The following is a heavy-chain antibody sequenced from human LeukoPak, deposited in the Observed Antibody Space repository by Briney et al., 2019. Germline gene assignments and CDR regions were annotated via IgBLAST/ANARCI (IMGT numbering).Heavy chain of an antibody. J-gene: IGHJ4*02. V-gene: IGHV5-51*01. D-gene: IGHD1-7*01. CDR2: IYPYDSET. CDR3: ARDIGYSAWNSDY. CDR1: GYSFTCFC. Sequence: GESLKISCKASGYSFTCFCIGWVRQMPGKGLEWMGIIYPYDSETRYSPSFQGQVTISADKSISTAYLQWSSLKASETAMYYCARDIGYSAWNSDYWGQGTLVTVSS.